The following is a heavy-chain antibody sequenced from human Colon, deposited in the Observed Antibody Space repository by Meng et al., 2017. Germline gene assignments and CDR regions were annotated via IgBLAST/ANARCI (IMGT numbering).Heavy chain of an antibody. J-gene: IGHJ4*02. Sequence: LTCSASGFTLSTYAMHWVRQAPGKGLEWVAVIWYDGSLKLYGDCVKGRFAISRDNSKNAVYLEVNSLRAEDTAVYYCARGGIATSGTALDYWGQGTLVTVSS. V-gene: IGHV3-33*01. D-gene: IGHD6-13*01. CDR3: ARGGIATSGTALDY. CDR1: GFTLSTYA. CDR2: IWYDGSLK.